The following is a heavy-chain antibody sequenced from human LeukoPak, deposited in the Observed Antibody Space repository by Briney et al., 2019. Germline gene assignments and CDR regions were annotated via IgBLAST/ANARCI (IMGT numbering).Heavy chain of an antibody. V-gene: IGHV3-53*01. D-gene: IGHD1-26*01. J-gene: IGHJ4*02. CDR2: IYSGGST. CDR1: GFTFSAYA. CDR3: ARWGGSHDY. Sequence: GGSLRLSCSASGFTFSAYAMHWVRQAPGKGLEWVSVIYSGGSTHYADSVKGRFTISRDNSKNTLYLQMNSLRGEDTAVYYCARWGGSHDYWGQGTLVTVSS.